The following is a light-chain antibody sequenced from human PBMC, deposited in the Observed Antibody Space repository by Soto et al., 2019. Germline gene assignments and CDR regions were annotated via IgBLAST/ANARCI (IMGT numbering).Light chain of an antibody. J-gene: IGKJ1*01. CDR2: GES. CDR1: QSVSSN. CDR3: QQYNDWPT. V-gene: IGKV3-15*01. Sequence: EIVMTQSAATLSVALGERGTLSCRASQSVSSNLAWYQLKPGRSPRLLIYGESTRATGIPARFSGSGSGTELTLTISSLQSADFAVYYCQQYNDWPTFGQGTQVEIK.